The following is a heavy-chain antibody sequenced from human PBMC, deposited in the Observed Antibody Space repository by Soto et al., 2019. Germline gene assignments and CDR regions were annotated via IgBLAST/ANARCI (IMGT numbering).Heavy chain of an antibody. CDR3: LRGNSGYGNFEY. D-gene: IGHD5-12*01. CDR1: GFTFSSYW. J-gene: IGHJ4*02. Sequence: RRLSFAASGFTFSSYWMHWVRQAPGKLLVWVSRIKGDGSETNYADSVKGRFTISRDNAKNTLYLQLNSLRAEDTAVYYCLRGNSGYGNFEYWGQGTLVIVSS. V-gene: IGHV3-74*01. CDR2: IKGDGSET.